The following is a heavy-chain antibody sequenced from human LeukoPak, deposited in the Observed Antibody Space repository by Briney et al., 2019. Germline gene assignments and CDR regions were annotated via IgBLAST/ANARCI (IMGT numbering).Heavy chain of an antibody. D-gene: IGHD1-1*01. CDR3: ARELDGPEGGYYFDY. J-gene: IGHJ4*02. CDR1: GVTFSSHA. CDR2: IIPIFGTA. V-gene: IGHV1-69*13. Sequence: GASVKVSCKASGVTFSSHAISWVRQAPGQGLEWVGGIIPIFGTANYAQKFQGRVTITADESTSTAYMELSSLRSEDTAVYYCARELDGPEGGYYFDYWGQGTLVTVSS.